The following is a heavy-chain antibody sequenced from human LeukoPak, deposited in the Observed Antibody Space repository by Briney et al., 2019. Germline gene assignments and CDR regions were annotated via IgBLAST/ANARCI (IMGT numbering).Heavy chain of an antibody. CDR1: GGSINNYY. Sequence: SETLSLTCTVSGGSINNYYWTWIRQPPGKGLEGIGYIYYSGSATYNPSLKSRVTISVDTSKNQFSLRLSSVTAADTAVYYCARDGTVAALDVWGQGTTVTVSS. CDR3: ARDGTVAALDV. D-gene: IGHD2-15*01. CDR2: IYYSGSA. J-gene: IGHJ6*02. V-gene: IGHV4-59*01.